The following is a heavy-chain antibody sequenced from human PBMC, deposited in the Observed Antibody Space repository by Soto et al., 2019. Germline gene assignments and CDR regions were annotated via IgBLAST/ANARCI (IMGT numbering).Heavy chain of an antibody. CDR2: IYYSGST. V-gene: IGHV4-39*01. CDR3: ARHNTNYYYYYGMDV. J-gene: IGHJ6*02. CDR1: GGSIISSSYY. Sequence: SETLSLTCTVSGGSIISSSYYWGWIRQPPGKGLGWIGSIYYSGSTYYNPSLKSRVTISVDTSKNQFSLKLSSVTAADTAVYYCARHNTNYYYYYGMDVWGQGTTVTVSS. D-gene: IGHD1-1*01.